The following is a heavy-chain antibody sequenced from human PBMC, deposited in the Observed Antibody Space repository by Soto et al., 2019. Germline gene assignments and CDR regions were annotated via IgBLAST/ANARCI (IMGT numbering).Heavy chain of an antibody. J-gene: IGHJ5*02. CDR3: ARGSVIATFS. CDR1: GFTFSTYT. Sequence: VHLVESGGGLVKPGGSLRLSCAASGFTFSTYTMNWVRQAPGKGLEWVSSITGSSDSIYYADSLKGRFTISRDNAKNSLFLQMSRLRAEDTAVYYCARGSVIATFSWGQGTLVTVSS. D-gene: IGHD2-21*01. CDR2: ITGSSDSI. V-gene: IGHV3-21*01.